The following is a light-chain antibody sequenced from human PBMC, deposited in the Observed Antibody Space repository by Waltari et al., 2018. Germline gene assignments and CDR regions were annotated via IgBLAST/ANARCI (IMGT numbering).Light chain of an antibody. J-gene: IGLJ3*02. V-gene: IGLV2-23*02. Sequence: QSALTQPASVSGSLGQSFTISCTGTYMDVGTYNLVSWYQQHPGKAPKLLIFDVTARPSGVSNRFSGSKSGNTASLTISGLQAEDEADYYCCSYAGNFIWVFGGGTKLTVL. CDR1: YMDVGTYNL. CDR3: CSYAGNFIWV. CDR2: DVT.